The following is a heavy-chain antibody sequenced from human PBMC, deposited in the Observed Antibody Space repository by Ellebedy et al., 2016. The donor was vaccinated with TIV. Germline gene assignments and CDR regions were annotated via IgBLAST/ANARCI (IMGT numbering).Heavy chain of an antibody. CDR2: IYYSGST. D-gene: IGHD1-26*01. CDR1: GDSITNGRYY. CDR3: ARLEGGTFFYYYYGMDV. V-gene: IGHV4-39*07. Sequence: SETLSLXCTVSGDSITNGRYYWGWIRQPPGKGLEWMGSIYYSGSTYYNPSLKSRVAMSVDTSKNHFSLSLTSVTAADTAVYYCARLEGGTFFYYYYGMDVWGQGTTVIVSS. J-gene: IGHJ6*02.